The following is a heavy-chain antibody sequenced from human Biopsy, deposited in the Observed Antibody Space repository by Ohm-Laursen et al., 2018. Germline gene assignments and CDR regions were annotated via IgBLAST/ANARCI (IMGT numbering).Heavy chain of an antibody. Sequence: SLRLSCTASGFTFSSYSMNWVRQAPGKGLVWVSRIYSDGSSTSYADSVKGRFTISRDNAKNTLYLQMNSLRAEDTAVYYCARDRLEESEINYYYGMDVWGQGTTVTVSS. J-gene: IGHJ6*02. CDR1: GFTFSSYS. V-gene: IGHV3-74*01. CDR2: IYSDGSST. D-gene: IGHD3-16*01. CDR3: ARDRLEESEINYYYGMDV.